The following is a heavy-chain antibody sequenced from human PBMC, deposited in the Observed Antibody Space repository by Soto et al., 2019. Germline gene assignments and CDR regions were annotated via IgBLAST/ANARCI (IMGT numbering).Heavy chain of an antibody. J-gene: IGHJ4*02. D-gene: IGHD5-12*01. CDR2: IFYTGIV. Sequence: QVQLQQSGPGLMKPSETLSLTCTVSGDSITSSYWSWFRQPPGKGLEYIGFIFYTGIVSYNPSLKRRVTISMDTSKNQFSLNLSAVTAADTAVYDCAKGAGRDGYNTARGQGTLVTVSA. V-gene: IGHV4-59*01. CDR1: GDSITSSY. CDR3: AKGAGRDGYNTA.